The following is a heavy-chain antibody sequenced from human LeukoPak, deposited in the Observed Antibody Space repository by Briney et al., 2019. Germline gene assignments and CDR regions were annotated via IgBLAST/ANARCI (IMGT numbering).Heavy chain of an antibody. Sequence: AGGSLRLSCAASGFTFSNAWMSWVRQAPGKGLEWVGRIKSKTDGRTTDDSAPGRFRFTIARDDSKNTLYLQMNSMKTEDTAVYYCTTDWGFYSSSLRFDPWGQGTLVTVSS. CDR2: IKSKTDGRTT. V-gene: IGHV3-15*01. CDR1: GFTFSNAW. CDR3: TTDWGFYSSSLRFDP. J-gene: IGHJ5*02. D-gene: IGHD6-13*01.